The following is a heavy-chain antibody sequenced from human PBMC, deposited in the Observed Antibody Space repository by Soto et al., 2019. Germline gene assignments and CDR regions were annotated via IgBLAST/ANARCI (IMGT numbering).Heavy chain of an antibody. CDR2: FDPEDGET. J-gene: IGHJ6*02. CDR1: GYTLTDLS. V-gene: IGHV1-24*01. D-gene: IGHD6-13*01. CDR3: ATNTWKGFQLVYYYYGMDV. Sequence: ASVKVSCKVSGYTLTDLSMHWVRQAPGKGLEWMGGFDPEDGETIYAQKFQGRVTMTEDTSTDTAYMELSSLRSEDTAVYYCATNTWKGFQLVYYYYGMDVWGQGTTVTVSS.